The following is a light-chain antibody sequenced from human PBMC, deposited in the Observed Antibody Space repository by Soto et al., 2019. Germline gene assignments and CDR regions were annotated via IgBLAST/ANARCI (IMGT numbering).Light chain of an antibody. CDR1: QTIRSS. CDR2: SAS. CDR3: QQGYNTGT. V-gene: IGKV1-39*01. Sequence: DIQMTQSQSSWPAPVGDGVTITSRASQTIRSSLNWYQQKPGKAPKLLISSASSLQSDVPSRFSGSGSGTDFTLTISSLQPEDFATYYCQQGYNTGTFGQGTKLEIK. J-gene: IGKJ2*01.